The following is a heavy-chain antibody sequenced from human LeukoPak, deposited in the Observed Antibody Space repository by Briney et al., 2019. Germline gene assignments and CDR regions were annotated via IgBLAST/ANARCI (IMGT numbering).Heavy chain of an antibody. CDR3: AKDPYGSGSYYRTY. J-gene: IGHJ4*02. CDR2: IKQDGSEK. CDR1: GFTFSSYW. V-gene: IGHV3-7*03. Sequence: PGGSLRLSCAASGFTFSSYWMSWVRQAPGKGLEWVANIKQDGSEKYYVDSVKGRFTISRDNAKNSLYLQMNSLRAEDTAVYYCAKDPYGSGSYYRTYWGQGTLVTVSS. D-gene: IGHD3-10*01.